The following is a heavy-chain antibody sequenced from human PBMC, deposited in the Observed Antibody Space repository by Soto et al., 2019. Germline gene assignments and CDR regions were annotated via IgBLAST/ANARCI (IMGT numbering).Heavy chain of an antibody. CDR2: INPNSGGT. CDR3: ARDLSITMVRGVPRNYYYYGMDV. V-gene: IGHV1-2*04. CDR1: GYTFTGYY. D-gene: IGHD3-10*01. J-gene: IGHJ6*02. Sequence: ASVKVSCKASGYTFTGYYMHWVRQAPGQGLEWMGWINPNSGGTNYAQKFQGWVTMTRDTSISTAYMELSRLRSDDTAVYYCARDLSITMVRGVPRNYYYYGMDVWGQGTTVTVS.